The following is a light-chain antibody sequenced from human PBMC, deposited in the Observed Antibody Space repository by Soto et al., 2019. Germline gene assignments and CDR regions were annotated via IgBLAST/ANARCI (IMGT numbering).Light chain of an antibody. V-gene: IGLV1-40*01. CDR2: GNS. J-gene: IGLJ3*02. CDR1: SSNIGAGYN. CDR3: QSYDNSLSGWV. Sequence: QSVLTQPPSVSGAPGQRVTISCTGSSSNIGAGYNVHWYQQLPGTAPKLLIYGNSNRPSGVPDRFSGSKSGTSASLAITGLQAEDDADYYCQSYDNSLSGWVFGGGTKLTVL.